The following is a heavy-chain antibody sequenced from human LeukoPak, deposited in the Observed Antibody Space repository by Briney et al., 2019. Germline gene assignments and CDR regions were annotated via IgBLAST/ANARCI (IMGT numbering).Heavy chain of an antibody. V-gene: IGHV4-39*01. CDR2: LYYTGST. CDR3: ARVTPTLHFYYYMDV. J-gene: IGHJ6*03. CDR1: GGSISSSSYF. Sequence: PSETLSLTCTVSGGSISSSSYFWGRIRQPPGKGLEWIGNLYYTGSTYYNPSLKSRVTFSVDTSKNQFSLKLSSVTAADTAVYYCARVTPTLHFYYYMDVWGKGTTVTVSS. D-gene: IGHD2-21*02.